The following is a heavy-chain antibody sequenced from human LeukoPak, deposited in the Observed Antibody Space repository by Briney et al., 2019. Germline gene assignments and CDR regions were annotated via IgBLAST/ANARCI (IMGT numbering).Heavy chain of an antibody. CDR3: ARVLYTSGWFGTFAY. Sequence: GGSLRLSCAASGFTFSSYSMNWVRQAPGKGLEWVSYISSSSSTIYYADSVKGRFTISRDSSKNTLYLEMSSLRADDTAVYYCARVLYTSGWFGTFAYWGQGTLVTVSS. CDR2: ISSSSSTI. V-gene: IGHV3-48*04. CDR1: GFTFSSYS. J-gene: IGHJ4*02. D-gene: IGHD6-19*01.